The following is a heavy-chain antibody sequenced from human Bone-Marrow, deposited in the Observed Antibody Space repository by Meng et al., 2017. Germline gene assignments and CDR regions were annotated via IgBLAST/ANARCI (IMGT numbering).Heavy chain of an antibody. J-gene: IGHJ4*02. CDR3: ARGPTTMAHDFDY. D-gene: IGHD4-11*01. CDR1: GGSFSDYY. V-gene: IGHV4-34*01. CDR2: INHSGST. Sequence: QVQRQQWGAVLLKPSETLSLTCVVSGGSFSDYYWSWIRQPPGKGLEWIGEINHSGSTNYNPSLESRATISVDTSQNNPSLKLSSVTAADSAVYYCARGPTTMAHDFDYWGQGTLVTVSS.